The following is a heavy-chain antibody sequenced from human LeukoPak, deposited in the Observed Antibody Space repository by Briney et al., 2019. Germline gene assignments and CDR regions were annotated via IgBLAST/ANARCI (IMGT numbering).Heavy chain of an antibody. CDR3: ARDLSGSYFDF. CDR2: IIPILGIA. Sequence: GSSVKVSCKASGGTFSSYAISWVRQAPGQGLEWMGRIIPILGIANYAQKFQGRVTITADKSTSTAYMELSSLRSEDTAVYYCARDLSGSYFDFWGQGTLVTVSS. V-gene: IGHV1-69*04. D-gene: IGHD1-26*01. J-gene: IGHJ4*02. CDR1: GGTFSSYA.